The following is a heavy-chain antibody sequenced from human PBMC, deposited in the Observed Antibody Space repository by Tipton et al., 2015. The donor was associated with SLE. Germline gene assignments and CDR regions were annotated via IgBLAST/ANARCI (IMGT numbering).Heavy chain of an antibody. CDR2: LFSSGST. CDR1: GDSLNNGNYY. J-gene: IGHJ4*02. CDR3: ARGGGSYYDY. Sequence: TLSLTCSVSGDSLNNGNYYWNWIRQPAGKGLEGIGGLFSSGSTDYNPSLKSRVTISMDTSNNQISLNLKSVTAADAAVYYCARGGGSYYDYWGQGTLVTVSS. D-gene: IGHD1-26*01. V-gene: IGHV4-61*02.